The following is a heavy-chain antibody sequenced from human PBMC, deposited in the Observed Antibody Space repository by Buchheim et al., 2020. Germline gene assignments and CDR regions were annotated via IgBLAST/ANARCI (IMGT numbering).Heavy chain of an antibody. V-gene: IGHV3-33*01. Sequence: VQLAESGGGLVQPGRSLRLSCAASGFTFSSYGMHWVRQAPGKGLAWVAVIWYDGSNKYYADYVQGRFTISRDNSKHKLYMKMNSLRAEDTAVYYCAREYYDFWGGYTPRYYYYGIDVWGQGTT. CDR1: GFTFSSYG. J-gene: IGHJ6*02. D-gene: IGHD3-3*01. CDR2: IWYDGSNK. CDR3: AREYYDFWGGYTPRYYYYGIDV.